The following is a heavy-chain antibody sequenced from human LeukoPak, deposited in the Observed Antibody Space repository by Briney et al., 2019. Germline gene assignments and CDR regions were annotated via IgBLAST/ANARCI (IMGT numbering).Heavy chain of an antibody. V-gene: IGHV4-59*01. CDR1: GGSISSYY. CDR3: ARGSFDCSSSSCSFWFDP. CDR2: IYYSGST. J-gene: IGHJ5*02. D-gene: IGHD2-2*01. Sequence: SETLSLTCTVSGGSISSYYWSWIRQPPGKGLEWIGYIYYSGSTNYNPSLKSRVTISVDTSKNQFSLKLSSVTAADTAVYYCARGSFDCSSSSCSFWFDPWGQGTLVTASS.